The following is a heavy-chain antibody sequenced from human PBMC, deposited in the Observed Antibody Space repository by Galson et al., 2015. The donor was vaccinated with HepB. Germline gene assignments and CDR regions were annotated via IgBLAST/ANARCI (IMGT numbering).Heavy chain of an antibody. D-gene: IGHD2-2*01. V-gene: IGHV1-18*01. Sequence: SVKVSCKASGYTFTSYGISWVRQAPGQGLEWMGWISAYNGNTNYAQKLQGRVTMTTDTSTSTAYMELRSLRSDDTAVYYCARVFQYPDAPAGGVPAAIGGIDYWGQGTLVTVSS. J-gene: IGHJ4*02. CDR1: GYTFTSYG. CDR2: ISAYNGNT. CDR3: ARVFQYPDAPAGGVPAAIGGIDY.